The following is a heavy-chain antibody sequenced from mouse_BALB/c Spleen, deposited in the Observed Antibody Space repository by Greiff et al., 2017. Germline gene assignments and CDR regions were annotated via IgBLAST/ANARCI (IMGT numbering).Heavy chain of an antibody. V-gene: IGHV3-2*02. CDR2: ISYSGST. D-gene: IGHD2-14*01. Sequence: EVQRVESGPGLVKPSQSLSLTCTVTGYSITSDYAWNWIRQFPGNKLEWMGYISYSGSTSYNPSLKSRISITRDTSKNQFFLQLNSVTTEDTATYYCARSKVHWYFDVWGAGTTVTVSS. J-gene: IGHJ1*01. CDR3: ARSKVHWYFDV. CDR1: GYSITSDYA.